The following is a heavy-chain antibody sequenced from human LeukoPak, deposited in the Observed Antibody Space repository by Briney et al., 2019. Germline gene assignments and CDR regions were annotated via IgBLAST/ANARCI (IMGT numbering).Heavy chain of an antibody. V-gene: IGHV1-46*01. CDR3: ARHQGAGEYPFDY. CDR1: GYTFTSYY. D-gene: IGHD2/OR15-2a*01. CDR2: INPSDGST. J-gene: IGHJ4*02. Sequence: ASVKVSCKASGYTFTSYYMHWVRQAPGQRLEWMGIINPSDGSTTYAQRFQGRVTLTRDTSTSTVYMDLSSLRSEDTAVYYCARHQGAGEYPFDYWGQGTLVTVSS.